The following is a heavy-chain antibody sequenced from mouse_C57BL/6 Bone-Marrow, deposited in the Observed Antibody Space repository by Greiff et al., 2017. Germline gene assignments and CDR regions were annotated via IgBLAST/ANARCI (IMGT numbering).Heavy chain of an antibody. D-gene: IGHD6-5*01. J-gene: IGHJ3*01. CDR2: INPYNGGT. V-gene: IGHV1-19*01. CDR1: GYTFTDYY. Sequence: VQLKESGPVLVKPGASVKMSCKASGYTFTDYYMNWVKQSHGKSLEWIGVINPYNGGTSYNQKFKGKATLTVDRSSSKAYLELNSLTSEDSAVYYCARGGASLIPFAYWGQGTLVTVSA. CDR3: ARGGASLIPFAY.